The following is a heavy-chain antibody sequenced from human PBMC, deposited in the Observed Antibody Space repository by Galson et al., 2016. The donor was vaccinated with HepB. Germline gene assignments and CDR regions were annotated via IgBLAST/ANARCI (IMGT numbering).Heavy chain of an antibody. CDR3: AKDITIYNWNYGGPFDY. D-gene: IGHD1-7*01. V-gene: IGHV3-66*02. J-gene: IGHJ4*02. Sequence: SLRLSCAVSGFTLRDNYMNWVRQAPGKGLEWVSVLYSGGATYYADSVRGRFTISRDNSNRLSLQMNSLRAEDTAVYYCAKDITIYNWNYGGPFDYWGQGTLVTVSS. CDR1: GFTLRDNY. CDR2: LYSGGAT.